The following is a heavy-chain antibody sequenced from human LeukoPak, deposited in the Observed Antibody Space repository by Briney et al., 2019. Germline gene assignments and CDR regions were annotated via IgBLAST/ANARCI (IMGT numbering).Heavy chain of an antibody. J-gene: IGHJ4*02. CDR1: GGSISSYY. D-gene: IGHD3-10*01. V-gene: IGHV4-59*12. CDR3: ARAVYGSGSYRFDY. CDR2: IHYSGST. Sequence: SETLSLTCTVSGGSISSYYWSWIRQPPGKGLEWIGYIHYSGSTNYKSSLKSRVRISVDTSKNQFSLKLSSVTAADTAVYYCARAVYGSGSYRFDYWGQGTLVTVSS.